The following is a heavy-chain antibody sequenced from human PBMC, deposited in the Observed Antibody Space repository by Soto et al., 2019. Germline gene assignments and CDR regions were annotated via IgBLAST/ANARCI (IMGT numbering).Heavy chain of an antibody. CDR1: GYTFTSYA. J-gene: IGHJ6*02. CDR2: INAGNGNT. V-gene: IGHV1-3*01. Sequence: GASVKVSRKASGYTFTSYAMHWVRQAPGQRLEWMGWINAGNGNTKYSQKFQGRVTITRDTSASTAYMELSSLRSEDTAVYYCARAGYCSSTSCLPPNSYGMDVWGQGTTVTVSS. D-gene: IGHD2-2*03. CDR3: ARAGYCSSTSCLPPNSYGMDV.